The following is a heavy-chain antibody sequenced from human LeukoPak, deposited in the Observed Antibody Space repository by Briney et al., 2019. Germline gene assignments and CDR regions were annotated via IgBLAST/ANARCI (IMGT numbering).Heavy chain of an antibody. CDR2: ISSSGSGSIT. CDR1: GXPLNSHN. Sequence: GGSLRLSCAASGXPLNSHNMNWVRQAPGKGLEWVSYISSSGSGSITYYADSVKGRFTMSRDNAKNSLYLHMNSLRDEDTAVYYCARDRPNWGIDCWGQGTLVTVSS. J-gene: IGHJ4*02. CDR3: ARDRPNWGIDC. V-gene: IGHV3-48*02. D-gene: IGHD7-27*01.